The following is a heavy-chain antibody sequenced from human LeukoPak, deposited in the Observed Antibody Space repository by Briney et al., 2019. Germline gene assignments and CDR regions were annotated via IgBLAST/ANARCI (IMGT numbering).Heavy chain of an antibody. D-gene: IGHD6-6*01. CDR3: ARQARSNWFDP. CDR2: IYTSGNT. V-gene: IGHV4-4*09. J-gene: IGHJ5*02. Sequence: SETLSLTCTVSGGSISSYYWGWIRQPPGKGLEWIGYIYTSGNTDYNPSLKSRVTISVDTSENQFSLKLSSVTAADTAVYYCARQARSNWFDPWGQGTLVTVSS. CDR1: GGSISSYY.